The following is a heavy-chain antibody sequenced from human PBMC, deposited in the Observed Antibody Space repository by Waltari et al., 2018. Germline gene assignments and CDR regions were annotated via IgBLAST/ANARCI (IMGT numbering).Heavy chain of an antibody. CDR2: AFFDGMKT. D-gene: IGHD3-10*01. V-gene: IGHV3-30*18. J-gene: IGHJ5*02. Sequence: VQLVESGGGAVQPGMSLRLPCPASGSSLSYFGMQWVRQAPGKGLGWGALAFFDGMKTDYADSVRGRFTISRDNSKNTLYLDINNLRVDDTGIYYCAKDAFGNTYLDHWGQGTVVTVSS. CDR3: AKDAFGNTYLDH. CDR1: GSSLSYFG.